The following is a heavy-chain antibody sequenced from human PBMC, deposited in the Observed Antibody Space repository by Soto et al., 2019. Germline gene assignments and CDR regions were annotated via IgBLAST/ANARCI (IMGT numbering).Heavy chain of an antibody. Sequence: QLQLQESGSGLVKPSQTLSLTCAVSGGSISSGGYSWSWIRQPPGKGLEWIGYIYHSGSTYYNPSLKSRVTISVARSKNQFSLKLSSVTAADTAVYYCAAHTYSNYFDYWGQGTLVTVSS. CDR3: AAHTYSNYFDY. D-gene: IGHD4-4*01. CDR2: IYHSGST. V-gene: IGHV4-30-2*01. J-gene: IGHJ4*02. CDR1: GGSISSGGYS.